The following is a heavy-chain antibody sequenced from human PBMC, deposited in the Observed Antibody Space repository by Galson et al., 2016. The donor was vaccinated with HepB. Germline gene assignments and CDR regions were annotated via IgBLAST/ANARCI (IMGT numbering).Heavy chain of an antibody. CDR2: IFHSGST. CDR1: GDSLSNYY. Sequence: SETLSLTCTVSGDSLSNYYWSWIRQPPGKGLEWIGYIFHSGSTNYNPSLMSRATIVVDTSKNQFSLNLNSVTAADTAVYYCARDARWTYGRWYFGVWGRGTLVTVSS. J-gene: IGHJ2*01. CDR3: ARDARWTYGRWYFGV. D-gene: IGHD4-17*01. V-gene: IGHV4-59*01.